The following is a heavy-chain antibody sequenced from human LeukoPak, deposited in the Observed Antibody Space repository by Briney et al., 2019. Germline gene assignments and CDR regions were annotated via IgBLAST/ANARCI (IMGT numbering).Heavy chain of an antibody. J-gene: IGHJ4*02. D-gene: IGHD3-22*01. CDR1: GFSFSTYW. Sequence: GGSLRLSCATSGFSFSTYWMAWVRQAPGKGLEWVGNIHKDGRVMFYAASVKGRFTISRDNAKNSLYLDMNSLRDEDTAIYYCASSHDSSGNDWGQGTLVAVTS. V-gene: IGHV3-7*03. CDR2: IHKDGRVM. CDR3: ASSHDSSGND.